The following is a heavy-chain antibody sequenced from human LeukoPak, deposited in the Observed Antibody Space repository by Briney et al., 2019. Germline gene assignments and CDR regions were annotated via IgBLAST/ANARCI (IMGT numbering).Heavy chain of an antibody. D-gene: IGHD2-2*02. V-gene: IGHV4-59*05. J-gene: IGHJ5*02. CDR2: IYYSGST. CDR3: ARQGGSTSCYSP. Sequence: SETLSLTCTVSGGSISNYYWSWIRQPPGKGLEWIGSIYYSGSTYYNPSLKNRVTISVDTSKNQFSLKLSSVTAADTAVYYCARQGGSTSCYSPWGQGTLVTVSS. CDR1: GGSISNYY.